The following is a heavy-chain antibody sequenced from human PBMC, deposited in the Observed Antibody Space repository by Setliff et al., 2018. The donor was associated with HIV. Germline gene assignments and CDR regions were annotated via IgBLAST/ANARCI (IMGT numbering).Heavy chain of an antibody. J-gene: IGHJ4*02. CDR3: ARDSGTTMGASGPGY. D-gene: IGHD1-26*01. CDR2: ISWNIFNI. V-gene: IGHV3-9*01. CDR1: GFSFDDYA. Sequence: LRLSCAASGFSFDDYAMHWVRQAPGQGLEWVSGISWNIFNIAYADSVKGRFTISRDNAKNSLYLQMNSLRDEDTALYYCARDSGTTMGASGPGYWGQGTLVTVSS.